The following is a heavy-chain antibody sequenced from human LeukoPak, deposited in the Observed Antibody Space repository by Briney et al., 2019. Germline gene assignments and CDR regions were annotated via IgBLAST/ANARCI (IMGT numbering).Heavy chain of an antibody. Sequence: PSETLSLTCTVSGGSISSYYWSWIRQPPGKGLEWIGYIYYSGSTNYNPSLKSRVIISVDTSKNQFSLRLRSVTAADTAVYYCARRVAVGNYFDPWGQGTLVTVSS. CDR3: ARRVAVGNYFDP. V-gene: IGHV4-59*08. CDR2: IYYSGST. CDR1: GGSISSYY. J-gene: IGHJ5*02. D-gene: IGHD4-11*01.